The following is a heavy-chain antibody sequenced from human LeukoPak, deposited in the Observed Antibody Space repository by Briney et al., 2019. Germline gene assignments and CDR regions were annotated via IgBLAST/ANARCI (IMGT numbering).Heavy chain of an antibody. Sequence: GASVKVSCKASGYTFTSYGISWVRQAPGQGLEWMGWISAYNGNTNYAQKLQGRVTMTTDTSTSTAYMELRSMRSDDTAVYYCARGGDIVLMVYASRPGYYYMDVWGKGTTVTVSS. D-gene: IGHD2-8*01. CDR2: ISAYNGNT. V-gene: IGHV1-18*01. CDR1: GYTFTSYG. J-gene: IGHJ6*03. CDR3: ARGGDIVLMVYASRPGYYYMDV.